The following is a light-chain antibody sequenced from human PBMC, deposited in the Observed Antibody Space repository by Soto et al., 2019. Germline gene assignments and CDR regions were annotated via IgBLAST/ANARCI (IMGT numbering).Light chain of an antibody. J-gene: IGKJ1*01. CDR2: GAS. CDR3: QQYIYWT. V-gene: IGKV3-15*01. CDR1: QSVSSN. Sequence: EIVMTQSPATLSVSPGERATLSCRASQSVSSNLAWYQQKPGQAPRLLIYGASTRATGIPARFSGSGSGTEFTLTIPSLQSEDFAVYYCQQYIYWTFGQGTKVEFK.